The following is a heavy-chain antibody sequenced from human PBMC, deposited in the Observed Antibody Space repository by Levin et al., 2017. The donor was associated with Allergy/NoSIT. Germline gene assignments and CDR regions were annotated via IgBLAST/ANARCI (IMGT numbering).Heavy chain of an antibody. CDR1: GGSITSGGYY. Sequence: SETLSLTCTVSGGSITSGGYYWSWIRQHPGKGLEWIGYIYYSGSTYYNPSLKSRVTISVDTSNNQFSLKLTSVTAADTAVYYCARDSYGELGYWGQGTLVTVSS. CDR2: IYYSGST. CDR3: ARDSYGELGY. V-gene: IGHV4-31*03. D-gene: IGHD4-17*01. J-gene: IGHJ4*02.